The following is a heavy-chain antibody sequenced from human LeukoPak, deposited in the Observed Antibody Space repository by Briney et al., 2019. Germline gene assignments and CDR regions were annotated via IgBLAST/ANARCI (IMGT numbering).Heavy chain of an antibody. D-gene: IGHD1-26*01. CDR1: GGSVSSGSYY. CDR2: IYYSGST. CDR3: ARVEHNAFDI. Sequence: SETLSLTCSVSGGSVSSGSYYWSRIRQPPGKGLEWIGYIYYSGSTNYNPSLKSRVTISVDTSKNQFSLKLSSATAADTALYYCARVEHNAFDIWGQGTMVTVSS. J-gene: IGHJ3*02. V-gene: IGHV4-61*01.